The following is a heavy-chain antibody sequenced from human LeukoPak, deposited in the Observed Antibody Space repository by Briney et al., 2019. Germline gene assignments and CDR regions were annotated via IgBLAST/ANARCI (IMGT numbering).Heavy chain of an antibody. D-gene: IGHD6-19*01. Sequence: GGSLRLSCAASGFTFDDYAMHWVRQAPGKGLEWVSTISGSGGNTYYADSVKGRFTISRDNSKNTLSLQMNSLRGEDTAVYYCAKSVTGTVDWGQGTLVTVSS. CDR3: AKSVTGTVD. CDR1: GFTFDDYA. CDR2: ISGSGGNT. J-gene: IGHJ4*02. V-gene: IGHV3-23*01.